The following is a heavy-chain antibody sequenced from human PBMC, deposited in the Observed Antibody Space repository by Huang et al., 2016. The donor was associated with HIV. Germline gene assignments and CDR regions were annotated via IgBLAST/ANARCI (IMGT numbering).Heavy chain of an antibody. CDR2: IYYSWNI. V-gene: IGHV4-39*01. Sequence: QLQLQESGPGLVKPSETLSLTCTVSGSSISSSYYWGWIRQPPGKGLELIVNIYYSWNISYNPSLKSRVTISVDTSKNHISLKVDSVTAADTGVYYCARPLTGTTALGYWGQGTLVTVSS. CDR3: ARPLTGTTALGY. D-gene: IGHD1-20*01. CDR1: GSSISSSYY. J-gene: IGHJ4*02.